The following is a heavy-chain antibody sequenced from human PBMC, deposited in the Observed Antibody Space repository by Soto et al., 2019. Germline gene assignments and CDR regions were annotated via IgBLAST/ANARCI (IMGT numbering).Heavy chain of an antibody. CDR2: IYYSGST. D-gene: IGHD6-6*01. J-gene: IGHJ2*01. CDR3: ARDYKVWAARPDWYFDL. CDR1: GGSISSSGYC. V-gene: IGHV4-31*03. Sequence: QVQLQESGPGLVKPSQTLSLTCTVSGGSISSSGYCWSWVRQPPGKGLEWMGYIYYSGSTNYNPSLKSRVTISLDTSKNQFSLKLSSVTAADTAVYYCARDYKVWAARPDWYFDLWGRGTLVTVSS.